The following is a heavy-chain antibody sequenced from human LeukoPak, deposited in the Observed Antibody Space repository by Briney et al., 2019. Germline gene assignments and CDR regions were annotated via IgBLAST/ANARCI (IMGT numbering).Heavy chain of an antibody. CDR1: GGSISSYY. Sequence: SETLSLTCTVSGGSISSYYWSWIRQPPGKGLEWIGYIYYSGSTNYNPSLKSRVTISVDTSKNQFSLKLSSVTAADTAVYYCARCLRYFDYSWFDPWGQGTLVTVSS. V-gene: IGHV4-59*01. D-gene: IGHD3-9*01. J-gene: IGHJ5*02. CDR3: ARCLRYFDYSWFDP. CDR2: IYYSGST.